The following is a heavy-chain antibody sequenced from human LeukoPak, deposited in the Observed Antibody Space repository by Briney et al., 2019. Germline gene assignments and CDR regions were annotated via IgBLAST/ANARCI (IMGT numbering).Heavy chain of an antibody. CDR3: ATDPSIYVWGSYRFDY. CDR1: GYTLTELS. Sequence: ASVKVSCKVSGYTLTELSMHWVRQAPGKGLEWMGGFDPEDGETIYAQKFQGRVTMTEDTSTDTAYMELSSLRSEDTAVYCCATDPSIYVWGSYRFDYWGQGTLVTVSS. D-gene: IGHD3-16*02. CDR2: FDPEDGET. V-gene: IGHV1-24*01. J-gene: IGHJ4*02.